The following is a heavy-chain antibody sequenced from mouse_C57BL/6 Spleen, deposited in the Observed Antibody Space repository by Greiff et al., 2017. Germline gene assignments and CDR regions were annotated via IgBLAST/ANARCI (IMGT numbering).Heavy chain of an antibody. V-gene: IGHV1-72*01. J-gene: IGHJ3*01. CDR3: ARSGIYYDFAY. D-gene: IGHD2-4*01. CDR1: GYTFTSYW. CDR2: IDPNSGGT. Sequence: QVQLKQPGAELVKPGASVKLSCKASGYTFTSYWMHWVKQRPGRGLEWIGRIDPNSGGTKYNEKFKSKATLTVDKPSSTAYMQLSSLTSEDSAVYYCARSGIYYDFAYWGQGTLVTVSA.